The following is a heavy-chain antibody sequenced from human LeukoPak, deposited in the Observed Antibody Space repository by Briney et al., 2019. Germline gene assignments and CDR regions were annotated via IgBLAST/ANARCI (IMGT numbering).Heavy chain of an antibody. D-gene: IGHD3-9*01. J-gene: IGHJ3*02. V-gene: IGHV4-39*07. CDR2: IYYSGST. Sequence: PSETLSLTCTVSGGSISSSSYYWGWIRQPPGKGLEWIGSIYYSGSTYYNPSLKSRVTISVDTSKNQFSLKLSSVTAADTAVYYCASLYYDILTGSDAFDIWGQGTMVTVSS. CDR1: GGSISSSSYY. CDR3: ASLYYDILTGSDAFDI.